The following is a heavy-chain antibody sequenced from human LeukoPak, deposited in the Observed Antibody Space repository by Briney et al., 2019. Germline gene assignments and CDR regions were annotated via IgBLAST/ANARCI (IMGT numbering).Heavy chain of an antibody. Sequence: ASVKVSCKASGYTFTSYGISWVRQAPGQGLEWMGWISAYNGNTNYAQKLQGRVTMTTDTSTSTAYMELRSLRSDDTAVYYCARGAYSYGPKYCYYGMDVWGQGTTVTVSS. V-gene: IGHV1-18*01. CDR3: ARGAYSYGPKYCYYGMDV. J-gene: IGHJ6*02. CDR2: ISAYNGNT. D-gene: IGHD5-18*01. CDR1: GYTFTSYG.